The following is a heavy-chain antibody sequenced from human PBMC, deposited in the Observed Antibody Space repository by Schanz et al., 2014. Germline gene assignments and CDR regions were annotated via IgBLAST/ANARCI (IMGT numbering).Heavy chain of an antibody. CDR3: ARDFRAYVGNYFDY. CDR1: GYTFSSYG. CDR2: INGYNGHT. D-gene: IGHD1-26*01. V-gene: IGHV1-18*01. Sequence: QVQLVQSGAAVKKPGASVKVSCKASGYTFSSYGITWVRQAPGQGLEWMGWINGYNGHTLYAQKFQGRVTMTTDTSTSTAYMELASLRFDDAAVYYCARDFRAYVGNYFDYWGQGTLVTVSS. J-gene: IGHJ4*02.